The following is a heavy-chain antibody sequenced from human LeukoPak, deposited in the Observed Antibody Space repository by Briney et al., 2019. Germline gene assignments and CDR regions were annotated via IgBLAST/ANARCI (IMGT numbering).Heavy chain of an antibody. Sequence: GGSLRLSCAASGFTFSSNVMIWVRQAPGKGLEWVSSISSSSSYIYYADSVKGRFTISRDNAKNSLYLQMNSLRAEDTAVYYCARVEGYCSSTSCRGGYFDYWGQGTLVTVSS. J-gene: IGHJ4*02. CDR3: ARVEGYCSSTSCRGGYFDY. D-gene: IGHD2-2*01. V-gene: IGHV3-21*01. CDR1: GFTFSSNV. CDR2: ISSSSSYI.